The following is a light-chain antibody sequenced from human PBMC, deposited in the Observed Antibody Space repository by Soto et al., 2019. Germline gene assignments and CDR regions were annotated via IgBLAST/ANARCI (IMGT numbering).Light chain of an antibody. V-gene: IGLV4-69*01. CDR2: VNSDGSH. Sequence: QPVLTQSPSASASLGASVKLTCTLSSGHSSNAIAWHQQQPEKGPRYLMKVNSDGSHRKGDGTPDRFSGSSSGAERYLTISSLQSEDEADYYCQTWGTGTVVFGGGTKVTVL. CDR3: QTWGTGTVV. CDR1: SGHSSNA. J-gene: IGLJ2*01.